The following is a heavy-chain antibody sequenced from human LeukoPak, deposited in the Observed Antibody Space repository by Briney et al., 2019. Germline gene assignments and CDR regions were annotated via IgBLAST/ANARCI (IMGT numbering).Heavy chain of an antibody. CDR3: ARVHRPWIQLWTSGYYYGMDV. J-gene: IGHJ6*02. CDR2: INSDESST. D-gene: IGHD5-18*01. Sequence: PGGSLRLSCAASGFTFSSYWMHWVRQAPGKGLVWVSRINSDESSTSYADSVKGRFAISRDNAKNTLYLQMNSLRAEDTAVYYCARVHRPWIQLWTSGYYYGMDVWGQGTTVTVSS. V-gene: IGHV3-74*01. CDR1: GFTFSSYW.